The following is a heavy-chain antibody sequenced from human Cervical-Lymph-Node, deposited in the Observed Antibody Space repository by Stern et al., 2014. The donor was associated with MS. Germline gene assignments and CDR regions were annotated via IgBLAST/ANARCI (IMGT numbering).Heavy chain of an antibody. CDR2: INPSGAT. Sequence: VQLVQSGSEVKKPWASVKVSCKASEYTHNNYLIHWVRQAPGQRPDWMGVINPSGATNYAQKVQDRVTMTTDASTSTFYMELSRLRSEDTAVYYCAVRYCSGGRCYSVPDVWGQGTTVIVSS. V-gene: IGHV1-46*02. CDR3: AVRYCSGGRCYSVPDV. J-gene: IGHJ6*02. CDR1: EYTHNNYL. D-gene: IGHD2-15*01.